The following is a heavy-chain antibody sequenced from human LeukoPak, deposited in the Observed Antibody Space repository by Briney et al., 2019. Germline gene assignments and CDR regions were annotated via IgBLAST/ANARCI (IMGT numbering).Heavy chain of an antibody. D-gene: IGHD3-22*01. CDR3: ARVRYDGSGYYSIYDY. CDR1: GFTFSSYS. CDR2: ISRSSIYI. J-gene: IGHJ4*02. V-gene: IGHV3-21*01. Sequence: PGGSLRLSCAASGFTFSSYSMNWVRQAPGKGLEWVSSISRSSIYISYADSVTGRFTISRDNAKNSLFLQMKRLRAEDTAVYYCARVRYDGSGYYSIYDYWGQGTLVTVSS.